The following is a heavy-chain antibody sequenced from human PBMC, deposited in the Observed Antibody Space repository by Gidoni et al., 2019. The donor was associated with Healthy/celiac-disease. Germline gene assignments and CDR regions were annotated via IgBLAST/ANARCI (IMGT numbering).Heavy chain of an antibody. J-gene: IGHJ4*02. CDR2: IIPILGIA. CDR3: ARDGGYSYGLFDY. D-gene: IGHD5-18*01. CDR1: GGTFSSYA. V-gene: IGHV1-69*04. Sequence: QVQLVQSGAEVKKPGSSVKVSCKASGGTFSSYAISWVRQAPGQGLEWMGRIIPILGIANYAQKFQGRVTITADKSTSTAYMELSSLRSEDTAVYYCARDGGYSYGLFDYWGQGTLVTVSS.